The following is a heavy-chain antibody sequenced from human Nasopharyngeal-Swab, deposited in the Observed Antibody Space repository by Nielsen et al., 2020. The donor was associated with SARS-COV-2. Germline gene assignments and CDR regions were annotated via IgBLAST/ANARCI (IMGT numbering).Heavy chain of an antibody. CDR3: ARLDPYSSRDDY. CDR2: IYYRGRT. Sequence: RQDPGKGLEWSGSIYYRGRTHYNPPLKSRATTSVDTPKNQCSLKLSSVTAADTAVYYCARLDPYSSRDDYWGQGTLVTVSS. D-gene: IGHD6-13*01. V-gene: IGHV4-39*01. J-gene: IGHJ4*02.